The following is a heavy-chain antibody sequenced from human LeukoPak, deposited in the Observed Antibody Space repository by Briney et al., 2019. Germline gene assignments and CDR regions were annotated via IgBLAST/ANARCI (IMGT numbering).Heavy chain of an antibody. Sequence: GGSLRLSCTASGFTFCDYAMSWFRQAPGKGLEWVGFIRSKAYGGTTEYAAYVKGRFTISRDDSKSIAYLQMNSLKTEDTAVYYCTRDRGWLRKFDYWGQGTLVTVSS. CDR2: IRSKAYGGTT. J-gene: IGHJ4*02. V-gene: IGHV3-49*03. D-gene: IGHD5-12*01. CDR3: TRDRGWLRKFDY. CDR1: GFTFCDYA.